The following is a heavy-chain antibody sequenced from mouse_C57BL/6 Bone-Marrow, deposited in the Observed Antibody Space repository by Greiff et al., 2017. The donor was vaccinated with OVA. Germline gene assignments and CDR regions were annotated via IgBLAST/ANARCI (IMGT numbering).Heavy chain of an antibody. CDR1: GFSLTSYG. CDR3: ANHYGSSYGGFDY. V-gene: IGHV2-3*01. Sequence: VQRVESGPGLVAPSQSLSITCSVSGFSLTSYGVSWVRQPPGKGLEWLGVIWGDGSTNYHSAPISRLSISKDNSKSHVFEKLNSLQTADTAADYCANHYGSSYGGFDYWGQGTTLTVSS. D-gene: IGHD1-1*01. CDR2: IWGDGST. J-gene: IGHJ2*01.